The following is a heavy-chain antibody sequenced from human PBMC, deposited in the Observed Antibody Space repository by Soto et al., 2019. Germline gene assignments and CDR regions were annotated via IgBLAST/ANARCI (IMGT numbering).Heavy chain of an antibody. CDR1: GGSVSSGRYY. J-gene: IGHJ3*02. V-gene: IGHV4-61*01. CDR2: IYYIGTT. Sequence: LSLTCTVSGGSVSSGRYYWSWIRQPPGKGLEWIGHIYYIGTTHYSPSLKSRVTISLDTSKNQFSLRLSSVTAADTAVYYCARSGSNSGADAFDTWGQGTMVTVSS. D-gene: IGHD5-18*01. CDR3: ARSGSNSGADAFDT.